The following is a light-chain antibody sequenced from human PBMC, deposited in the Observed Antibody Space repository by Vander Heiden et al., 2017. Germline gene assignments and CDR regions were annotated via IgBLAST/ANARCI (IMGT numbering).Light chain of an antibody. CDR1: SGINVGTYR. CDR2: YKSDSDK. CDR3: MIWHSSAWV. Sequence: QAVLTQPSSLSASPGASASLTCTLRSGINVGTYRLYWYQQKPGSPPQYLLSYKSDSDKQQASGVPSRFARSNDASANEGILLISGLQAEDDAYEYCMIWHSSAWVFGGGTKLTVL. V-gene: IGLV5-45*03. J-gene: IGLJ3*02.